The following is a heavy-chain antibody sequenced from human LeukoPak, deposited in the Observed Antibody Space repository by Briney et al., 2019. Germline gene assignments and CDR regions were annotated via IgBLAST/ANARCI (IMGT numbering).Heavy chain of an antibody. V-gene: IGHV3-21*01. Sequence: GGSLRLSCAASGFTFSSYSMNWVRQAPGKGLEWVSSISSSSSYIYYADSVKGRFTISRDNAKNSLYLQMNSLRAEDTAVYYSARELVPAVGPYDYWGQGTLVTVSS. CDR2: ISSSSSYI. D-gene: IGHD2-2*01. CDR3: ARELVPAVGPYDY. CDR1: GFTFSSYS. J-gene: IGHJ4*02.